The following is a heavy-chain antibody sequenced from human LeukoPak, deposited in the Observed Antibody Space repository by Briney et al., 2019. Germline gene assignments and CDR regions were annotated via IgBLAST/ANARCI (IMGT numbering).Heavy chain of an antibody. CDR1: GFTFSSYE. Sequence: GGSLRLSCAASGFTFSSYEMNRVRQAPGKGLEWVSYISSSGSTIYYADSVQGRFTISRDNAKNSLYLQMSSMRAEDTAVYYCARNDYNFDYWGQGTLVTVSS. D-gene: IGHD3-16*01. V-gene: IGHV3-48*03. J-gene: IGHJ4*02. CDR2: ISSSGSTI. CDR3: ARNDYNFDY.